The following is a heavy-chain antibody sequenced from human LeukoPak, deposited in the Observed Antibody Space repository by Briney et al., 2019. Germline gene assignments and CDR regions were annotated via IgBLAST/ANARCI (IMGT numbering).Heavy chain of an antibody. CDR1: GGSISSGSYY. Sequence: PSQTLSLTCTVSGGSISSGSYYWSWIRQPAGKGLEWIGRIYTSGSTNYNPSLKSRVTISVDTSKNQFSLKLSSVTAADTAVYYCAGNYYGSGSYYSENRYWGQGTLVTVSS. CDR2: IYTSGST. CDR3: AGNYYGSGSYYSENRY. V-gene: IGHV4-61*02. D-gene: IGHD3-10*01. J-gene: IGHJ4*02.